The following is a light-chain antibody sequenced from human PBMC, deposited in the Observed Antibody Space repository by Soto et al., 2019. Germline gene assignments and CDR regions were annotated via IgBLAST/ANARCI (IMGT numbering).Light chain of an antibody. CDR3: QQYGGLPRT. V-gene: IGKV3-20*01. J-gene: IGKJ1*01. CDR1: QSLSSY. Sequence: EIVLTQSPATVSLSPGERATLSCWASQSLSSYLAWYQQKPGQAPRLLIYGASNRATGIPDRFSGSGSGTDFTLTISRLEPEDFAVYYCQQYGGLPRTFGQGTKVDIK. CDR2: GAS.